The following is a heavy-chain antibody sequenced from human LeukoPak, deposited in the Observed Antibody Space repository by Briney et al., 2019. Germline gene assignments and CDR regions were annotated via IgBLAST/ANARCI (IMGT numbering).Heavy chain of an antibody. D-gene: IGHD2-2*02. J-gene: IGHJ4*02. V-gene: IGHV3-74*01. Sequence: PGGSLRLSCAASGFTFGSYWMHWVRQAPGEGLVWVSRINSDGSSTHYADSVKGRFTISRDNAKNSLYLQMISLRAEDTAVYYCARSPPVPAAIPFDYWGQGTLVTVSS. CDR1: GFTFGSYW. CDR3: ARSPPVPAAIPFDY. CDR2: INSDGSST.